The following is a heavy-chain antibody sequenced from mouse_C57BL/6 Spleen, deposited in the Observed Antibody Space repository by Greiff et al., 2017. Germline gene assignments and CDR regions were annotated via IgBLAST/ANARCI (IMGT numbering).Heavy chain of an antibody. J-gene: IGHJ4*01. CDR2: IDPSDSYT. Sequence: QVQLQQSGAELVMPGASVKLSCKASGYTFTSYWMHWVKQRPGQGLEWIGEIDPSDSYTNYNQKFKGKSTWTVDKSSSTAYMQLSSLTSEDSAVYYCARTSNYAHYYAMDYWGQGTSVTVSS. D-gene: IGHD2-5*01. CDR1: GYTFTSYW. CDR3: ARTSNYAHYYAMDY. V-gene: IGHV1-69*01.